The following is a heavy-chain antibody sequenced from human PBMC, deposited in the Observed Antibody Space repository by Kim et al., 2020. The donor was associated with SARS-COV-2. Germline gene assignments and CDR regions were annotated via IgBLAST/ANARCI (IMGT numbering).Heavy chain of an antibody. D-gene: IGHD6-13*01. V-gene: IGHV6-1*01. Sequence: SQTLSLTCAISVDSVSSNSAACNWIRQSPSSGLEWLGRTYYRSKWYNDYAVSVKSRITINPDTSKNQFSLQLNSVTPGDTAVYYYATGSSSWRGFDCWGQGTLVTVSS. CDR3: ATGSSSWRGFDC. CDR1: VDSVSSNSAA. CDR2: TYYRSKWYN. J-gene: IGHJ4*02.